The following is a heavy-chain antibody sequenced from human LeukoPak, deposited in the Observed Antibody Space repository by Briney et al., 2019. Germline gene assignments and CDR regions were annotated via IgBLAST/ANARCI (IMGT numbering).Heavy chain of an antibody. V-gene: IGHV3-15*01. CDR3: TTESPYSDY. CDR2: IKSKTEGGTA. J-gene: IGHJ4*02. Sequence: GGSLRLSCAASGFTFSNAWMSWVLQAPGKGLEWIGRIKSKTEGGTADYAAPVKGRFTISREDSKNTLFLQMDSLKTDDTAVYYCTTESPYSDYWGQGTLVTVSS. CDR1: GFTFSNAW.